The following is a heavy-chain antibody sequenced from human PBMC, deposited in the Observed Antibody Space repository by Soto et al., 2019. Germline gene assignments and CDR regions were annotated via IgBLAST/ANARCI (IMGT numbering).Heavy chain of an antibody. V-gene: IGHV1-2*04. J-gene: IGHJ1*01. CDR1: GYTFTGYY. CDR2: INPNSGGT. CDR3: ARDWSGSGQQPAPGYFQH. D-gene: IGHD3-10*01. Sequence: ASVKVSCKASGYTFTGYYMHWVRQAPGQGLEWMGWINPNSGGTNYAQKFQGWVTMTRDTSTSTAYMELSRLRSDDTAVYYCARDWSGSGQQPAPGYFQHWGQGTLVTVSS.